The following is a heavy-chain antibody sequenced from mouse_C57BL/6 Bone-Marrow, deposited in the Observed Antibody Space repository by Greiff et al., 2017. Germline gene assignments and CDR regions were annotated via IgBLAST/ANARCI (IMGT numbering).Heavy chain of an antibody. Sequence: VQLQQSGAELVRPGASVKLSCTASGFNIKDDYMHWVKQRPEQGLEWIGWIDPENGDTEYASKFQGKATLTADTSSNTAYLQLSSLTSEDTAVYDCTTLITTEEGFAYWGQGTLVTVSA. D-gene: IGHD1-1*01. J-gene: IGHJ3*01. CDR3: TTLITTEEGFAY. CDR2: IDPENGDT. V-gene: IGHV14-4*01. CDR1: GFNIKDDY.